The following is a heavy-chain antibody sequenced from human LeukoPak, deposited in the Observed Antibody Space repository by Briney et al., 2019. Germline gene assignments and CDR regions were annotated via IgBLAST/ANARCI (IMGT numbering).Heavy chain of an antibody. V-gene: IGHV4-34*01. Sequence: PSETLSLTCAVYGGSFSGYYWSWIRQPPGKGLEWIGEINHSGSTNYNPSLKSRVTISVDTSKNQFSLKLSSVTAADTAVYYCARAVPRLSSGWPTPSYYYYGMDVWGQGTTVTVSS. CDR2: INHSGST. CDR3: ARAVPRLSSGWPTPSYYYYGMDV. J-gene: IGHJ6*02. D-gene: IGHD6-19*01. CDR1: GGSFSGYY.